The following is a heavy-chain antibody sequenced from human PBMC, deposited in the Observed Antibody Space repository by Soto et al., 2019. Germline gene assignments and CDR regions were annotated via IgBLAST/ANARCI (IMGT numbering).Heavy chain of an antibody. CDR2: IYYNGIT. V-gene: IGHV4-31*03. CDR1: SGSTSSSGFY. J-gene: IGHJ4*02. D-gene: IGHD3-10*01. CDR3: AGSVGELARFGY. Sequence: QVHLQESGPGLVKPSQTLSLTCTVSSGSTSSSGFYWSWIRQHPGKGLEWIGYIYYNGITYYNTSLKSRVSLSVVTSKMQSSLNLTSLTAADTAVYYCAGSVGELARFGYWGQGALVTVSS.